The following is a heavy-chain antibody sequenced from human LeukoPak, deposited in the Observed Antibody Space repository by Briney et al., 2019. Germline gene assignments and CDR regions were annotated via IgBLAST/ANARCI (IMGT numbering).Heavy chain of an antibody. CDR3: ARHSGSYYDNYDY. Sequence: SETLSLTCTVSGGSISRYYWSWIRQPPGKGLEWIGYISYIGSTNHNPSLKSRVNLSVDTSKNQFSMKLNSMTATDTAVYYCARHSGSYYDNYDYWGQGTLVTVSS. D-gene: IGHD1-26*01. CDR1: GGSISRYY. CDR2: ISYIGST. J-gene: IGHJ4*02. V-gene: IGHV4-59*08.